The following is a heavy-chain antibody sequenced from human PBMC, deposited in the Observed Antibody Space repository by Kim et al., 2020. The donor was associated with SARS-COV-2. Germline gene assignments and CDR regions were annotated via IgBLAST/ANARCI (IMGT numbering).Heavy chain of an antibody. Sequence: ASVKVSCKASGYTFTSYAMNWVRQAPGQGLEWMGWINTNTGNPTYAQGFTGRFVFSLDTSVSTAYLQISSLKAEDTAVYYCARCRKTYYDYVWGRYPWAFDIWGQGTMVTVSS. D-gene: IGHD3-16*02. V-gene: IGHV7-4-1*02. CDR3: ARCRKTYYDYVWGRYPWAFDI. CDR1: GYTFTSYA. CDR2: INTNTGNP. J-gene: IGHJ3*02.